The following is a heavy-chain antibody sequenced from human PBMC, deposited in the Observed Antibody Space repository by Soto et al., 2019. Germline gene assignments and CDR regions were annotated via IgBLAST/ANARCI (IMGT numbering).Heavy chain of an antibody. CDR2: ISGSGGST. D-gene: IGHD3-3*01. CDR1: GFTFSSYA. V-gene: IGHV3-23*01. Sequence: GGSLRLSCAASGFTFSSYAMSWVRQAPGKGLEWVSAISGSGGSTYYADSVKGRFTISRDNSKNTLYLQMNSLGAEDTAVYYCAKDMRITIFGVVIIGYWGQGTLVTVSS. CDR3: AKDMRITIFGVVIIGY. J-gene: IGHJ4*02.